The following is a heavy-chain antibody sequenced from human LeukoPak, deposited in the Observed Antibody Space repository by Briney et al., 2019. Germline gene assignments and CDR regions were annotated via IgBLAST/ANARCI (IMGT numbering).Heavy chain of an antibody. CDR3: ARDHAFSYYYYYMDV. CDR2: INSDGSTT. J-gene: IGHJ6*03. CDR1: GFTFSSYW. Sequence: GGSLRLSCAASGFTFSSYWMHWVRQAPGKGLVWVSRINSDGSTTSYADSVKGRFTISRDNAKNSLYLQMNSLRAEDTAVYYCARDHAFSYYYYYMDVWAKGPRSPSP. D-gene: IGHD3-3*01. V-gene: IGHV3-74*01.